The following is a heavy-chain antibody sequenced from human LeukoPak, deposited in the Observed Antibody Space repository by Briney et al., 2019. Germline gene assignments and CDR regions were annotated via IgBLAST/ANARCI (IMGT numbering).Heavy chain of an antibody. D-gene: IGHD6-13*01. CDR3: ARGFGSSWSTLFDY. V-gene: IGHV4-34*01. Sequence: SETLSLTCAVYGGSFSGYYWNWIRQSPGKGLEWIGEINHSGSTNYNPSLKSRVTISVDTSKNQFSLKLSSVTAADTTVYYCARGFGSSWSTLFDYWGQGTLVTVSS. CDR1: GGSFSGYY. CDR2: INHSGST. J-gene: IGHJ4*02.